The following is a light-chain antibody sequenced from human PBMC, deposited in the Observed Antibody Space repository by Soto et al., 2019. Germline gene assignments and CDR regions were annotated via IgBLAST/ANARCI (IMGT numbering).Light chain of an antibody. Sequence: SYELTQPPSVSVAPGETASITCGGDNIGSRDVHWYQQKPGQAPVVVIYYDNDRPSGIPDRFSGSNSRNTATLTISRVEAGDEADYYCHVWASRTGVFGGGTKLTVL. CDR1: NIGSRD. CDR3: HVWASRTGV. CDR2: YDN. V-gene: IGLV3-21*04. J-gene: IGLJ3*02.